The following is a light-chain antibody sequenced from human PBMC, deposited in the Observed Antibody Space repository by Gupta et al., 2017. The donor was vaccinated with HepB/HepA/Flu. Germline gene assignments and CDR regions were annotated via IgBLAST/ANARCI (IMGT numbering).Light chain of an antibody. CDR1: RSLVSTDGNTY. Sequence: VVLTQSPLSPPVTLGQPASISCTSSRSLVSTDGNTYFDWFHQGPGQSPRRLIYTVSKRDSGVPDRFSGSGSGTDFTLTISRVEAEDLGVYYCMQSTWLPHTFGQGTKLEIK. CDR2: TVS. J-gene: IGKJ2*01. CDR3: MQSTWLPHT. V-gene: IGKV2-30*01.